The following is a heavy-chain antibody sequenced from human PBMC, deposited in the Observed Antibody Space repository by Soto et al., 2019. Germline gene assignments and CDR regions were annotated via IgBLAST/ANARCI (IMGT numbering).Heavy chain of an antibody. CDR1: GFTFSSYG. J-gene: IGHJ4*02. Sequence: GGSLRLSCAASGFTFSSYGMHWVRQAPGKGLEWVAVISYDGSNKYYADSVKGRFTISRDNSKNTLYLQMNSLRAEDTAVYYCARRGFMGATTIDYWGQGTLVTVSS. V-gene: IGHV3-30*03. CDR2: ISYDGSNK. D-gene: IGHD1-26*01. CDR3: ARRGFMGATTIDY.